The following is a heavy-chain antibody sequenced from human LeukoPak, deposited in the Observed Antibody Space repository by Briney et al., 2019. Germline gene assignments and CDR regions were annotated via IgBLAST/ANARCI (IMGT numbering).Heavy chain of an antibody. CDR2: TQYDGSNQ. Sequence: GGSLRLSCAASGFTFSSYGMHWVRQAPGKGLEWVAYTQYDGSNQQYADSVKGRFSISRDNSKNILYLQMNSLRAEDTAVYYCAKLGITMIGGVWGKGTTVTISS. D-gene: IGHD3-10*02. CDR1: GFTFSSYG. V-gene: IGHV3-30*02. J-gene: IGHJ6*04. CDR3: AKLGITMIGGV.